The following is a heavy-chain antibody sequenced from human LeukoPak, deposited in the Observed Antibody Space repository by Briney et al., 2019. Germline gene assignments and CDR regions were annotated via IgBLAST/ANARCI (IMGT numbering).Heavy chain of an antibody. CDR3: AKDSISPGNSYDSLY. V-gene: IGHV3-23*01. J-gene: IGHJ4*02. D-gene: IGHD3-22*01. CDR2: ISGSGGST. CDR1: GFTFSSYA. Sequence: GGSLRLSCAASGFTFSSYAMSWVRQAPGKGLEWVSAISGSGGSTYYADSVKGRFTISRDNSRNTLYLQMHSLRPEDTAVYYCAKDSISPGNSYDSLYWGQGTLVTVSS.